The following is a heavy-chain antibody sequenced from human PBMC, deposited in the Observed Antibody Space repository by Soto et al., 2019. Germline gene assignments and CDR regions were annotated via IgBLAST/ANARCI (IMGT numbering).Heavy chain of an antibody. V-gene: IGHV4-4*07. D-gene: IGHD6-13*01. Sequence: SETLSLTCTVSGGSLNSYYWTWIRQPAGKGLEWIGRIFTSGSTNNNPSLKSRVTMSVDTSKNQFSLKLSSVTAADTAVYYCAAYNSTLGTFDIWGQGTVVTVSS. CDR1: GGSLNSYY. CDR2: IFTSGST. CDR3: AAYNSTLGTFDI. J-gene: IGHJ3*02.